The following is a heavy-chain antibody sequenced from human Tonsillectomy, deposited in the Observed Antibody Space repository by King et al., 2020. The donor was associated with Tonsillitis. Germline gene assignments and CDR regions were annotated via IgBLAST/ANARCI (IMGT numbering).Heavy chain of an antibody. V-gene: IGHV5-51*01. D-gene: IGHD3-22*01. Sequence: QLVQSGAEVKKPGESLKISCKGSGYSFITYWIGWVRQMPGKGPEWMGIIYPGDSDTRYSPSFQGQVTISADTSISTAYLQWSSLRASDTAMYYCARNPTMMDPFDYWGQGNLVTVSS. CDR3: ARNPTMMDPFDY. CDR1: GYSFITYW. CDR2: IYPGDSDT. J-gene: IGHJ4*02.